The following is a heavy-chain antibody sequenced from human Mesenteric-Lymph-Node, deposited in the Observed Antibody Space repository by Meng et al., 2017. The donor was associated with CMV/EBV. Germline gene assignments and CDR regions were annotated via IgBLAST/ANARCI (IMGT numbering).Heavy chain of an antibody. Sequence: GSLRLSCTVSGGSISSSSFYWGWIRQPPGKGLEWIGSIYYSGSTYYNPSLKSRVTISVDTSKNQFSLKLSSVTAADTAVYYCASKQQLHWFDPWGQGTLVTVSS. V-gene: IGHV4-39*01. D-gene: IGHD6-13*01. CDR1: GGSISSSSFY. J-gene: IGHJ5*02. CDR2: IYYSGST. CDR3: ASKQQLHWFDP.